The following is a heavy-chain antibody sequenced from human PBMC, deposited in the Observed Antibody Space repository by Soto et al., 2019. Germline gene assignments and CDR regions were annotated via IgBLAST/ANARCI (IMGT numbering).Heavy chain of an antibody. J-gene: IGHJ4*02. CDR1: GFTFNDHS. V-gene: IGHV3-9*01. CDR2: ISWNGGSR. Sequence: RLSCAASGFTFNDHSMHWVRQAPGKGLEWVSGISWNGGSRGYADSVQGRFTISRDNAKNSLYLQMNSLKPEDTALYYCAKDLRSTAWYSISFFDYWGQGALVTVSS. CDR3: AKDLRSTAWYSISFFDY. D-gene: IGHD6-13*01.